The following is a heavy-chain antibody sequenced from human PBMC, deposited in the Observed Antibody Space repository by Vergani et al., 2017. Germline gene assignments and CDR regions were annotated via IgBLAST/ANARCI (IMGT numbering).Heavy chain of an antibody. D-gene: IGHD6-13*01. J-gene: IGHJ6*02. CDR3: AKDGAAGTSSPSYYYYGMDV. CDR1: GFTFSSYG. CDR2: IRYDGSNK. V-gene: IGHV3-30*02. Sequence: QVQLVESGGGVVQPGGSLRLSCAASGFTFSSYGMHWVRQAPGKGLEWVAFIRYDGSNKYYADSVKGRFTISRDNSKNTLYLQMNSLRAEDTAVYYCAKDGAAGTSSPSYYYYGMDVWGQGTTVTVSS.